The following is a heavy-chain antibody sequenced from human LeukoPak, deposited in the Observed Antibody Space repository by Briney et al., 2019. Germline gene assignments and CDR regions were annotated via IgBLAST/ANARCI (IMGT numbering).Heavy chain of an antibody. CDR3: AKGSAAARPYYFGF. CDR2: ITDSGGDT. D-gene: IGHD6-6*01. Sequence: GGSLRLSCAASGFTFSHYAMGWVRQAPGEGLEWISAITDSGGDTYYADSVKGRFTISRDNSKSTLDLQMNSLRVEDTAVYYCAKGSAAARPYYFGFWGQGTLVTVSS. V-gene: IGHV3-23*01. CDR1: GFTFSHYA. J-gene: IGHJ4*02.